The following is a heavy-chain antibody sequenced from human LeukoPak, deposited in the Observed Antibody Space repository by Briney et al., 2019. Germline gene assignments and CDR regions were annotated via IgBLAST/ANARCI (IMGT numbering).Heavy chain of an antibody. V-gene: IGHV3-7*04. CDR3: ARAYYYDSKNYYNPTSSFDY. CDR2: LNQDGSET. Sequence: PGGSLRLSCEASGFTFTNYWMGWVRQAPGKGLEWVANLNQDGSETYFVDSVKGRFTISRDNAKNSLNLQMNSLRAEDTAVYYCARAYYYDSKNYYNPTSSFDYWGQGTLVTVAS. D-gene: IGHD3-10*01. CDR1: GFTFTNYW. J-gene: IGHJ4*02.